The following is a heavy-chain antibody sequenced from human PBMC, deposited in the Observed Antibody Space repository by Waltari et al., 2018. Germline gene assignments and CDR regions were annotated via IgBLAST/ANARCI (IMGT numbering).Heavy chain of an antibody. D-gene: IGHD2-8*02. Sequence: EVQLLESGGGLVQPGGSLRLSCAASGFTFSSYAMSWVRQAPGKGLEWVSAISGSGGSTYYADSVKGRFTISRDNAKNTLYLQMNSLRAEDTAVYYCAAGYCTGGVCYGAVDYWGQGTLVTVSS. CDR1: GFTFSSYA. CDR3: AAGYCTGGVCYGAVDY. V-gene: IGHV3-23*01. CDR2: ISGSGGST. J-gene: IGHJ4*02.